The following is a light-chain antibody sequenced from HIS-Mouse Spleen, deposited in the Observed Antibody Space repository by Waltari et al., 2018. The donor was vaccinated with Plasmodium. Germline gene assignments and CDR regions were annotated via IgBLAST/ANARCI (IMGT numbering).Light chain of an antibody. CDR2: WAS. CDR1: QSVLYSSNNKNY. CDR3: QQYYSTPPYT. V-gene: IGKV4-1*01. J-gene: IGKJ2*01. Sequence: DIVMTQSPDSLAVSLGERATINCKSSQSVLYSSNNKNYVAWYQQKPGQPPKRLIYWASTRESGVPDRFSGSGSGTDFTLTISSLQAEDVAVYYCQQYYSTPPYTFGQGTKLEIK.